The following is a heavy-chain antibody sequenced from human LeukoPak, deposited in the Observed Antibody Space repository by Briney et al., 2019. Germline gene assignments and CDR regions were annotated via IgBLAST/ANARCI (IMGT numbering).Heavy chain of an antibody. V-gene: IGHV1-2*02. D-gene: IGHD1-26*01. CDR2: INPNSGGT. CDR3: ARGAPRRNDAFDI. CDR1: GYTFTGYY. J-gene: IGHJ3*02. Sequence: ASVKVSCKASGYTFTGYYMHWVRQAPGQGLEWMGWINPNSGGTNYAQKFQGRVTMTRDTSISTAYMELSRLRSDDTAVHYCARGAPRRNDAFDIWGQGTMVTVSS.